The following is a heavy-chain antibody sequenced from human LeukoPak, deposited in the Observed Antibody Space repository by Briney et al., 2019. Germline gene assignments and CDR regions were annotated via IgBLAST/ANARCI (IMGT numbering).Heavy chain of an antibody. J-gene: IGHJ4*02. CDR3: ARGRAAAVYFDY. CDR1: GYTFTGYY. D-gene: IGHD6-13*01. CDR2: INPNSGGT. V-gene: IGHV1-2*02. Sequence: ASVKVSCKASGYTFTGYYMHWVRQAPGQGLEWMGWINPNSGGTNCAQKFQGRVTMTRDTSISTAYMELSRLRSDDTAVYYCARGRAAAVYFDYWGQGTLVTVSS.